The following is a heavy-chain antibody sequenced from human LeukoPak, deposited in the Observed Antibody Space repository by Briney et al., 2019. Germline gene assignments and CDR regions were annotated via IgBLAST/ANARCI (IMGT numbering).Heavy chain of an antibody. CDR1: GGSISSYY. J-gene: IGHJ4*02. CDR2: IYYSGST. V-gene: IGHV4-59*01. Sequence: KSSETLSLTCTVSGGSISSYYWSWIRQPPGKGREWIGYIYYSGSTNYNPSLKSRVTISVDTSKNQFSLKLSSVTAADTAVYYCARGTYYDFWSGYYPFDYWGQGTLVTVSS. D-gene: IGHD3-3*01. CDR3: ARGTYYDFWSGYYPFDY.